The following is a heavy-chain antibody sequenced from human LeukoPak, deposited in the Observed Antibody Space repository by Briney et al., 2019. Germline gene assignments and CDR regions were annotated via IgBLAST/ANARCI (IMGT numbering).Heavy chain of an antibody. D-gene: IGHD3-10*01. CDR1: GGSISSYY. Sequence: PSETLSLTCTVSGGSISSYYWSWIRQPAGKGLEWIGRIYTSGSTNYNPSLKSRVTMSVDTSKNQFSLKLSSVTAADTAVYYCARGRLAWGFPNGSGSQARHYYYYYMDVWGKGTTVTISS. CDR2: IYTSGST. V-gene: IGHV4-4*07. CDR3: ARGRLAWGFPNGSGSQARHYYYYYMDV. J-gene: IGHJ6*03.